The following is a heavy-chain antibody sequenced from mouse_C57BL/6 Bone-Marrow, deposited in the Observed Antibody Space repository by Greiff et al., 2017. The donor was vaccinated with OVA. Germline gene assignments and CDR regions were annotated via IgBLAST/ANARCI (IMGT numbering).Heavy chain of an antibody. Sequence: EVQGVESGGDLVKPGGSLKLSCAASGFTFSSYGMSWVRQTPDKRLEWVATISSGGSYSDYPDSVTGRFTISRDNAKNTLYLQMSSLKSEDTAMYYCARQIYYYDFDYWGQGTTLTVSS. D-gene: IGHD1-1*01. CDR2: ISSGGSYS. CDR1: GFTFSSYG. V-gene: IGHV5-6*01. CDR3: ARQIYYYDFDY. J-gene: IGHJ2*01.